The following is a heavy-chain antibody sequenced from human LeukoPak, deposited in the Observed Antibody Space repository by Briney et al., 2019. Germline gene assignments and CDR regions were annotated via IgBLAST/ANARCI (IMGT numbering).Heavy chain of an antibody. D-gene: IGHD1-14*01. CDR1: GFTFSTND. V-gene: IGHV3-53*01. Sequence: GGSLRLSCAASGFTFSTNDMTWVRQAPGKGLEWVSVLYSDGNTKYSDSVQGRFTISRDNSKNTLYLEMNSLSPDDTAVYYCARGVEPLAANTLAYWGQGTLVTVSS. CDR3: ARGVEPLAANTLAY. CDR2: LYSDGNT. J-gene: IGHJ4*02.